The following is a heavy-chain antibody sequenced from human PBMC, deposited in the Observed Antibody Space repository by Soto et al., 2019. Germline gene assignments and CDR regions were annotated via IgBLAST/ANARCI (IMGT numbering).Heavy chain of an antibody. CDR2: ITSSSVTM. Sequence: EVQLVESGGGLVQPGGSLRLSCAASGFTFSTHSMNWVRQAPGKGLEWISYITSSSVTMYADSVKGRFTISRDNAKNSLYLQMNSLRAEETAVYFWVGEVGFQLIYWGQGTLVTVSS. V-gene: IGHV3-48*01. J-gene: IGHJ4*02. D-gene: IGHD2-2*01. CDR1: GFTFSTHS. CDR3: VGEVGFQLIY.